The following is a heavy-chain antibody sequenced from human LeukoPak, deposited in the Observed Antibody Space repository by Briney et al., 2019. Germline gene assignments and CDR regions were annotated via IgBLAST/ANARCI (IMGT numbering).Heavy chain of an antibody. Sequence: SETLSLTCAVYGGSFSGYYWSGIRQPPGKGLEWIGEINHSGSTNYNPSLKSRVTISVDTSKNQFSLKLSSVTAADTAVYYCASMSCSGGSCYPTDYWGQGTLVTVSS. CDR2: INHSGST. V-gene: IGHV4-34*01. D-gene: IGHD2-15*01. J-gene: IGHJ4*02. CDR1: GGSFSGYY. CDR3: ASMSCSGGSCYPTDY.